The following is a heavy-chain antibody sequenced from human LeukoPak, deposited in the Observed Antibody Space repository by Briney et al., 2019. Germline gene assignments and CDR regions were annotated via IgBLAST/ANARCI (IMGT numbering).Heavy chain of an antibody. V-gene: IGHV3-30-3*01. CDR2: ILYDGSNK. J-gene: IGHJ4*02. D-gene: IGHD5-24*01. CDR3: ARGDLPQYYFDY. Sequence: PGRSLRLSCAASGFTFSSYAMHWVRQAPGKGLEWVAVILYDGSNKYYADSVKGRFTISRDNSKNTLYLQMNSLRAEDTAVYYCARGDLPQYYFDYWGQGTLVTVSS. CDR1: GFTFSSYA.